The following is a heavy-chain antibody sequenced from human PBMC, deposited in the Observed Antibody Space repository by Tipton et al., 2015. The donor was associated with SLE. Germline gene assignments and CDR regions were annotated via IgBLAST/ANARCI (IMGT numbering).Heavy chain of an antibody. CDR1: GYSFTSYW. V-gene: IGHV5-51*03. Sequence: QSGAEVKKPGESLKISCKGSGYSFTSYWIGWVRQMPGKGLEWMGIIYPGDSDTRYSPSFQGQVTISADKSISAAYLQRSSLKASDTAMYFCAVLDVDTAMSYYFDYWGQGTLVTVSS. D-gene: IGHD5-18*01. J-gene: IGHJ4*02. CDR3: AVLDVDTAMSYYFDY. CDR2: IYPGDSDT.